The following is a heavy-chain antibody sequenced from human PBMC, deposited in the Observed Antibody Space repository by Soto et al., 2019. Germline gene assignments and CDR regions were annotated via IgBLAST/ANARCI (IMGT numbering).Heavy chain of an antibody. V-gene: IGHV4-31*03. CDR1: GGSISSGGYY. CDR3: ARKRGVYYHEVLDV. D-gene: IGHD3-22*01. CDR2: IYYSGST. J-gene: IGHJ6*02. Sequence: PSATLSLTCTVAGGSISSGGYYWSWIRQHPGKGLEWIGYIYYSGSTYYNPSLKSRVTISVDTSKNQFSLKLSSVTAADTAVYYCARKRGVYYHEVLDVWGQGTTVTVSS.